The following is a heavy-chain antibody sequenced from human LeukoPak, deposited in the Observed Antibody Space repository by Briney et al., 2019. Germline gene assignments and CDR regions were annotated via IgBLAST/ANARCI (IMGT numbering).Heavy chain of an antibody. CDR3: AKRRDGYNTPVRGGGFDY. CDR1: GFTVSSNY. J-gene: IGHJ4*02. D-gene: IGHD5-24*01. Sequence: GGSLRLSCAASGFTVSSNYMNWVRQAPGKGLEWVSVIYSGDSGGSTYYADSVKGRFTISRDNSKNTLYLQMNSLRAEDTAVYYCAKRRDGYNTPVRGGGFDYWGQGTLVTVSS. V-gene: IGHV3-53*01. CDR2: IYSGDSGGST.